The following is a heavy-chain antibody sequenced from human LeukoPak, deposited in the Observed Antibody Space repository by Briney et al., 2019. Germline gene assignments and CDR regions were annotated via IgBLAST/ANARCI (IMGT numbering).Heavy chain of an antibody. CDR1: GFTFSSYW. D-gene: IGHD3-22*01. J-gene: IGHJ4*02. V-gene: IGHV3-7*01. CDR2: IKQDGSEK. Sequence: GGSLRLSCAASGFTFSSYWMSWVRQAPGKGLEWVANIKQDGSEKYYVDSVKGRFTISRDNAKNSLYLQMNSLRAEDTAVYYCARDGAYYYDSSGYYGVDYWDQGTLVTVSS. CDR3: ARDGAYYYDSSGYYGVDY.